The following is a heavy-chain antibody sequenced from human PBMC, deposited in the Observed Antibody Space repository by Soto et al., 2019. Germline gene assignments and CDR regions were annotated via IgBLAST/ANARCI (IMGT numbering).Heavy chain of an antibody. CDR2: IRSRAYSRTT. CDR1: GFTFGCYA. CDR3: LRYRVAAELSDFDY. D-gene: IGHD6-13*01. V-gene: IGHV3-49*02. Sequence: GGSLRLSCAASGFTFGCYAMSWVRQAPGKGLEWVGSIRSRAYSRTTEYAASVRGRFTISRDDSKSIAYLQMNNLKTEDTAVYYCLRYRVAAELSDFDYWGQGTLVTGSS. J-gene: IGHJ4*02.